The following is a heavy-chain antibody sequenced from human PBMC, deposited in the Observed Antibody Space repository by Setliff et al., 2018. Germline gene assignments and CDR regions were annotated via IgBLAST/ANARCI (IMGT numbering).Heavy chain of an antibody. CDR2: IYTTGNT. CDR3: ARHLLVQGTYHFDY. D-gene: IGHD3-10*01. V-gene: IGHV4-61*02. Sequence: PSETLSLTCTVSGDSITSGSDYWNWIRQPAGKGLEWIGRIYTTGNTNYNPSLKSRVTISVDTSKKQFSLMLTSMTAADTAVYFCARHLLVQGTYHFDYWGQGSPVTVSS. CDR1: GDSITSGSDY. J-gene: IGHJ4*02.